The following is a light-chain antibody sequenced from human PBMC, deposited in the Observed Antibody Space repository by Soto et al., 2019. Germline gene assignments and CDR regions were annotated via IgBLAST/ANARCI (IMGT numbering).Light chain of an antibody. CDR2: GAS. J-gene: IGKJ1*01. V-gene: IGKV3-20*01. Sequence: EIVLTQSPGTLSLSPGERPPLSCRDSQSVSNNYLAWSQQKPGQAPRVLIYGASNRATGTPDRISGSGSGTVFILTISRLEPEDFAVYYCQQYGSPGTFGQGTKVDIK. CDR3: QQYGSPGT. CDR1: QSVSNNY.